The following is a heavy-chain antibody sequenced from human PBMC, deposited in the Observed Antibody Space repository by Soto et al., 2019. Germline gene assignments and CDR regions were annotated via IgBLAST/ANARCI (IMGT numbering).Heavy chain of an antibody. V-gene: IGHV4-39*01. CDR3: ARGYCISTSCAVLYYYYYGMDV. Sequence: SETLSLTCTVSGGSISSSSYYWGWIRQPPGKGLEWIGSIFYSGTTYYNPSLKSRVTISVDTSKNQFSLKLSSVTAADTAVYYCARGYCISTSCAVLYYYYYGMDVWGQGTTVTVSS. CDR1: GGSISSSSYY. CDR2: IFYSGTT. J-gene: IGHJ6*02. D-gene: IGHD2-2*01.